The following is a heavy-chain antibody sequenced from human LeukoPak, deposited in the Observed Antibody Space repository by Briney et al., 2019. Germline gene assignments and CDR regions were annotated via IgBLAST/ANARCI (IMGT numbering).Heavy chain of an antibody. Sequence: GGSLRLSCAASGFTFSSYWMHWVRQAPGKGLVWVSRINSDGSSTSYADSVKGRFTISRDNAKNTLYLQMNSLRAEDTAVYYCARLKYTSSYYTWFDPWGQGTLVTVSS. J-gene: IGHJ5*02. CDR2: INSDGSST. CDR3: ARLKYTSSYYTWFDP. CDR1: GFTFSSYW. V-gene: IGHV3-74*01. D-gene: IGHD6-13*01.